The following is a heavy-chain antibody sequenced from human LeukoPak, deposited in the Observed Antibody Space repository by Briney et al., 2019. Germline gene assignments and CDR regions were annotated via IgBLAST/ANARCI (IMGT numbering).Heavy chain of an antibody. CDR1: GFTFSSYG. J-gene: IGHJ6*02. D-gene: IGHD4-17*01. V-gene: IGHV3-30*02. CDR2: IRYDGSNK. Sequence: GGSLRLSCAASGFTFSSYGMHWVRQAPGKGLEWVAFIRYDGSNKYYADSVKGRFTISRDNSKNTLYLQMNSLRAEDTAVYYCAKDRDDYGDFYGMDVRGQGTTVTVSS. CDR3: AKDRDDYGDFYGMDV.